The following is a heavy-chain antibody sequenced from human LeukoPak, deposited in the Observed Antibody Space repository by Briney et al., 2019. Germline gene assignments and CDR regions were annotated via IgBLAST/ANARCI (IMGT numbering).Heavy chain of an antibody. CDR2: ISGNGGSR. CDR3: TKGSGSWVDY. J-gene: IGHJ4*02. CDR1: GFTFDDHA. V-gene: IGHV3-9*01. Sequence: GRSLRLSCAASGFTFDDHAMHWVRQAPGRGLEWVSGISGNGGSRGYADSVKGRFAISRDNAKNSLFLQMNSLRVEDTAFYYCTKGSGSWVDYWGQGTLVTVSS. D-gene: IGHD2-15*01.